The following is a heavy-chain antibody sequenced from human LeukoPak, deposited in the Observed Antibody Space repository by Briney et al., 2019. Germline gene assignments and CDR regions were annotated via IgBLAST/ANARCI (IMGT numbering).Heavy chain of an antibody. J-gene: IGHJ4*02. Sequence: GGSLRLSCAASGFTFSSYAMHWVRQAPGKGLEWVALISSDGDYKYYADSVKGRFTISRDNSKYTFYLQMNSLRVDDTAVYYCARGDINWNRSYFDHWGQGTLVTVSS. CDR1: GFTFSSYA. V-gene: IGHV3-30*01. CDR2: ISSDGDYK. CDR3: ARGDINWNRSYFDH. D-gene: IGHD1-1*01.